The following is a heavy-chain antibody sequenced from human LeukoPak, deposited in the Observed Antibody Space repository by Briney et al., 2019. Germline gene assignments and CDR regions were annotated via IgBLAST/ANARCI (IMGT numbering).Heavy chain of an antibody. CDR1: GGTFSSYA. V-gene: IGHV1-69*13. CDR3: AQTIQGYSCYDSGVV. CDR2: IIPIFGTA. Sequence: ASVKVSCKASGGTFSSYAMSWVRQAPGQGLEWMGGIIPIFGTANYAQKFQGRVTITADESTSTAYMELSSLRSEDTAVYYCAQTIQGYSCYDSGVVWGKGTTVTVSS. J-gene: IGHJ6*04. D-gene: IGHD5-12*01.